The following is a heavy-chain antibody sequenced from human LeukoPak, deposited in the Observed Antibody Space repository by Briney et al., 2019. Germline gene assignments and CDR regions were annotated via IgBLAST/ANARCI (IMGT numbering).Heavy chain of an antibody. CDR3: VKISDTDSSGWTY. CDR1: GFTFSSYA. V-gene: IGHV3-30-3*01. Sequence: GGSLRLSCAASGFTFSSYAMHWVRQAPGKGLEWVAVISYDGSNKYYADSVKGRFTISRDYSKNTLYLQMNSLRAEDTAVYYCVKISDTDSSGWTYWGQGTLVTVSS. J-gene: IGHJ4*02. D-gene: IGHD6-19*01. CDR2: ISYDGSNK.